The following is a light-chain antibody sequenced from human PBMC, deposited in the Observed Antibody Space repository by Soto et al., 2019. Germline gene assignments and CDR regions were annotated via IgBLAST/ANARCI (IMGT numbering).Light chain of an antibody. V-gene: IGKV3-20*01. CDR2: GAS. Sequence: EIVLTQSPGTLSLSPGERATLSCRASQSVTSSYLAWYQEKPGQAPRLLIYGASSRATGIPDRFSGSGSGTDFTLTISRLEPEDFAVYYCQHYGSSPRTWTFGQGTKV. CDR3: QHYGSSPRTWT. J-gene: IGKJ1*01. CDR1: QSVTSSY.